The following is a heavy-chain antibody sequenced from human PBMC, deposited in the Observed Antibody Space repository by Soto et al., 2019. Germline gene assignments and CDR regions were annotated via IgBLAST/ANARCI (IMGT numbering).Heavy chain of an antibody. D-gene: IGHD3-9*01. Sequence: GESLKISCKGSGYSFTSYWIGWVRQMPGKGLEWMGIIYPGDSDTSYSPPFQGQVTISADKSISTAYLQWSSLKASDTAMYYCARHGSVLVNTYYDILTGPSDPYYYYGMDVWGQGTTVTVSS. CDR1: GYSFTSYW. CDR3: ARHGSVLVNTYYDILTGPSDPYYYYGMDV. V-gene: IGHV5-51*01. J-gene: IGHJ6*02. CDR2: IYPGDSDT.